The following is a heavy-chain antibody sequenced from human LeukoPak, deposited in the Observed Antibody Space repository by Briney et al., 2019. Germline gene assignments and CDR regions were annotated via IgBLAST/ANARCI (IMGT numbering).Heavy chain of an antibody. CDR3: ARFGSGNYYYYFDY. Sequence: GGSLRLSCAASGFTFSIYWMHWVRQAPGKGLVWVSRINNDGSSTTYADSVKGRFTISRDNAKNTLYLQMNSLRAEDTAVYYCARFGSGNYYYYFDYWGQGALVTVSS. J-gene: IGHJ4*02. CDR2: INNDGSST. V-gene: IGHV3-74*01. D-gene: IGHD1-26*01. CDR1: GFTFSIYW.